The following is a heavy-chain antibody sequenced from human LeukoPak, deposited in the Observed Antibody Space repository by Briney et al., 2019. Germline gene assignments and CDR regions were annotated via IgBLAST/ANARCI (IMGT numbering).Heavy chain of an antibody. CDR3: GRQLAYYYGSGASEGAFDI. J-gene: IGHJ3*02. Sequence: GESLKISCKGSGYSFTSNWIGWVRQMPGKGLEWMGVIYPSDSDTRYSPSFQGQVTISADKSISTAYLQWSSLKASDTAMYYCGRQLAYYYGSGASEGAFDIWGQGTMVTVSS. D-gene: IGHD3-10*01. CDR2: IYPSDSDT. V-gene: IGHV5-51*01. CDR1: GYSFTSNW.